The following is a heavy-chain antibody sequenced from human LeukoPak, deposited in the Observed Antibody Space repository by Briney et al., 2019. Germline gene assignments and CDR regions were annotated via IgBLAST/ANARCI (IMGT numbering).Heavy chain of an antibody. CDR3: ATEGLWSGGGPHDAFDI. CDR2: FDPEDGET. J-gene: IGHJ3*02. Sequence: ASVKVSCKASGYTFTGYYMHWVRQAPGKGLEWMGGFDPEDGETIYAQKFQGRVTMTEDTSTDTAYMELSSLRSEDTAVYYCATEGLWSGGGPHDAFDIWGQGTMVTVSS. V-gene: IGHV1-24*01. CDR1: GYTFTGYY. D-gene: IGHD3-10*01.